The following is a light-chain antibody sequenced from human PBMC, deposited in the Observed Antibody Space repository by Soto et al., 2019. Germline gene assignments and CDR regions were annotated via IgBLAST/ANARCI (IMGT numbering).Light chain of an antibody. Sequence: QSALTQPASVSGSPGQSITISCTGTSSDVGGYTYVSWYQHNPGNAPKLMIYEVTVRPSGVSSRFSGSKSASTASLTITGLQSDDEADYYCSSYTSRGTLVFGGGTKVTVL. CDR1: SSDVGGYTY. V-gene: IGLV2-14*01. CDR3: SSYTSRGTLV. J-gene: IGLJ3*02. CDR2: EVT.